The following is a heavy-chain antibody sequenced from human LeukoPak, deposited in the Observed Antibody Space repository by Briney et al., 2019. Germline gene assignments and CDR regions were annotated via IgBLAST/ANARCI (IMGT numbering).Heavy chain of an antibody. CDR1: GYTFTSYG. J-gene: IGHJ4*02. CDR2: ISAYNGNT. V-gene: IGHV1-18*01. CDR3: AREENYDYTLDY. D-gene: IGHD3-16*01. Sequence: GASVKVSCKAFGYTFTSYGISWVRQAPGQGLEWMGWISAYNGNTNYAQKPQGRVTMTTDTSTSTAYMELRSLRSDDTAVYYCAREENYDYTLDYWGQGTLVTVSS.